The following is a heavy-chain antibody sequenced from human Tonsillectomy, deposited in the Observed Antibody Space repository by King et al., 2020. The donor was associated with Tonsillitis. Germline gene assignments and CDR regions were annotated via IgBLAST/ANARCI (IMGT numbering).Heavy chain of an antibody. CDR1: GVTVSTNY. Sequence: VQLVESGGGLIQPGGSLRLSCEASGVTVSTNYMSWVRQAPGKGLEWVSVIYSGSSTYYIDSVKGRFTVSRDNPKNTIYLQMNSLRAEDTAVYYCARTSPGIAASGTINFDSWGQGTLVTVSS. V-gene: IGHV3-53*01. J-gene: IGHJ4*02. D-gene: IGHD6-13*01. CDR2: IYSGSST. CDR3: ARTSPGIAASGTINFDS.